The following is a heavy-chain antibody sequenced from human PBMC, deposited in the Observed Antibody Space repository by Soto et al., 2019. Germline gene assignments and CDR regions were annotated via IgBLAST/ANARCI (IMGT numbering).Heavy chain of an antibody. Sequence: QVQLVQSGPEVRKPGASVKVYCKASGYTFSNYDITWVRQAPGQGLEWMGWISTFNGNTNYAQKLQGRVTMTTDTSTNTAYMELRSLRSDDTAVYYCARLKIHDYDDYVNWSDPWGQGTLVTVSS. J-gene: IGHJ5*02. CDR1: GYTFSNYD. CDR3: ARLKIHDYDDYVNWSDP. D-gene: IGHD4-17*01. CDR2: ISTFNGNT. V-gene: IGHV1-18*01.